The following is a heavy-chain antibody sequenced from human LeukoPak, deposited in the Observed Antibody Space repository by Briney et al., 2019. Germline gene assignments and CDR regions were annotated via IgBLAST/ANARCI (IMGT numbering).Heavy chain of an antibody. V-gene: IGHV3-7*04. CDR3: VKGGGNFDS. D-gene: IGHD1-26*01. CDR2: TKQDGSDQ. J-gene: IGHJ4*02. Sequence: GGSLRLSCAASGFTFSSSWMSWVRQAPGKGLEWVANTKQDGSDQLYVDSVKGRFTISRDNAKNSLFLQMNSLRAEDTAVYYCVKGGGNFDSWGQGTLVTVSS. CDR1: GFTFSSSW.